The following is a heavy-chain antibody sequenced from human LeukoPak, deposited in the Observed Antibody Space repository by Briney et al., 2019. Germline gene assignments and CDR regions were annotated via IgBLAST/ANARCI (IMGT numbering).Heavy chain of an antibody. V-gene: IGHV3-74*01. D-gene: IGHD6-6*01. J-gene: IGHJ4*02. CDR1: GFTFSSYW. CDR2: INSDGSSI. CDR3: AKVPTSSSRYFDY. Sequence: GGSLRLSCAASGFTFSSYWMHWVRQAPGKGLVWVSRINSDGSSITYADSVKGRFTISRDNAKNTVHLQMNSLRAEDTAVYFCAKVPTSSSRYFDYWGQGTLVTVSS.